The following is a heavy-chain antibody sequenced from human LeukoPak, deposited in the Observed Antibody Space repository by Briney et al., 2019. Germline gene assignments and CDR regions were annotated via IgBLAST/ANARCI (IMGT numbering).Heavy chain of an antibody. Sequence: SETLSLTCTVSGGSISSYYWSWSRQPPGKGLEWIGYIYYSGSTNYNPSLKSRVTISVDTSKNQFSLKLSSVTAADTAVYYCARAPHYDYVWGSFTNAFDIWGQGTMVTVSS. CDR3: ARAPHYDYVWGSFTNAFDI. D-gene: IGHD3-16*01. V-gene: IGHV4-59*01. J-gene: IGHJ3*02. CDR1: GGSISSYY. CDR2: IYYSGST.